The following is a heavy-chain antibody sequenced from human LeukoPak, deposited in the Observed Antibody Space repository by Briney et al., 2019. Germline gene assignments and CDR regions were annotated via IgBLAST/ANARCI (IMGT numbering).Heavy chain of an antibody. V-gene: IGHV4-59*01. CDR3: ARLAVAGTYYMDV. J-gene: IGHJ6*03. CDR1: GGSISSYY. CDR2: IYYSGST. Sequence: SETLSLTCTVSGGSISSYYWSWIRQPPGKGLEWIGYIYYSGSTNYNPSLKSRVTISVDTSKNQFSLKLSSVTAADTAVYYCARLAVAGTYYMDVSGKGTTVTISS. D-gene: IGHD6-19*01.